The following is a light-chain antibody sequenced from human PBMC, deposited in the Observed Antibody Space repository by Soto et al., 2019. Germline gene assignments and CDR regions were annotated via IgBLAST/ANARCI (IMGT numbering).Light chain of an antibody. V-gene: IGKV1-5*01. CDR3: QQYESYSLT. CDR2: DAS. CDR1: HSIRDC. J-gene: IGKJ4*01. Sequence: DIQMTQSPSTLSASVGDSLTITCLASHSIRDCLAWYQQKPGKAPHLLTYDASNLESGVPSRFSGSGSGTEFTLTISSLRPDEFATYYCQQYESYSLTFGGGTRVEIK.